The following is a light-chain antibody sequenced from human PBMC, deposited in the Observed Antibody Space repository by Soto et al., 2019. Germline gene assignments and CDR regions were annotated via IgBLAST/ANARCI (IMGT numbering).Light chain of an antibody. V-gene: IGLV2-14*01. CDR3: LSYTSANTRV. CDR1: SSDVGGYKF. CDR2: EVN. Sequence: QSVLTQPASVSASPGQSITISCTGTSSDVGGYKFVSWYQHHPGKAPKLMIYEVNNRPSGVSNRFSGSKSGNTASLTISGPQAEDRADYYCLSYTSANTRVFGGGTQLTVL. J-gene: IGLJ3*02.